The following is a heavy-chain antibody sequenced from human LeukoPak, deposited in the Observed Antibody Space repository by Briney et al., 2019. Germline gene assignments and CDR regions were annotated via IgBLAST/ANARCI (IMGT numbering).Heavy chain of an antibody. CDR1: GGPFSGYY. CDR3: AREAPDCTNGVCYIRDAFDI. CDR2: INHSGST. D-gene: IGHD2-8*01. V-gene: IGHV4-34*01. Sequence: SETLSLTCAVYGGPFSGYYWSWIRQPPGKGLEWIGEINHSGSTNYNPSLKSRVTISVDTSKNQFSLKLSSVTAADTAVYYCAREAPDCTNGVCYIRDAFDIWGQGTMVTVSS. J-gene: IGHJ3*02.